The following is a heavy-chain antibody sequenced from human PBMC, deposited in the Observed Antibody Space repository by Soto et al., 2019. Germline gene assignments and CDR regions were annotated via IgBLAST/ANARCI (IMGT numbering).Heavy chain of an antibody. V-gene: IGHV3-11*01. CDR1: GFTFSDYY. CDR2: ISSSGSTI. CDR3: ARKGDFKITFGGVIDPDWFDP. Sequence: GGSLRLSCAASGFTFSDYYMSWIRQAPGKGLEWVSYISSSGSTIYYADSVKGRFTISRDNAKNSLYLQMNSLRAEDTAVYYCARKGDFKITFGGVIDPDWFDPWGQGTLVTVSS. D-gene: IGHD3-16*02. J-gene: IGHJ5*02.